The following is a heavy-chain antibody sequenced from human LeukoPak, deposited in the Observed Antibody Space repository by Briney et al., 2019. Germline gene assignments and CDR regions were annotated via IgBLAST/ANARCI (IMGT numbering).Heavy chain of an antibody. CDR3: AKGRTYCSGGSCYSEYYYGMDV. J-gene: IGHJ6*02. CDR1: GFTFDDYA. D-gene: IGHD2-15*01. CDR2: ISWNSGSI. V-gene: IGHV3-9*01. Sequence: GGSLRLSCAASGFTFDDYAMHWVRQAPGKGLEWVSGISWNSGSIGYADSVKGRFTISRDNAKNSLYLQMNSLRAEDTALYYCAKGRTYCSGGSCYSEYYYGMDVWGQGTTVTVSS.